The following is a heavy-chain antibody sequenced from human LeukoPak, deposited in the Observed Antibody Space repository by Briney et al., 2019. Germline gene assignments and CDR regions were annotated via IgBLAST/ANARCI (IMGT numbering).Heavy chain of an antibody. Sequence: GESLKISCKGSGYNITKYWIAWVRQMPGKGLEWMGVIYPGDSDTRYSPSFQGQVTISADKSISTAYPQWRSLRASDSAMYYCARQAMVRGVPDYWGQGTLVTVSS. CDR1: GYNITKYW. J-gene: IGHJ4*02. CDR3: ARQAMVRGVPDY. CDR2: IYPGDSDT. D-gene: IGHD3-10*01. V-gene: IGHV5-51*01.